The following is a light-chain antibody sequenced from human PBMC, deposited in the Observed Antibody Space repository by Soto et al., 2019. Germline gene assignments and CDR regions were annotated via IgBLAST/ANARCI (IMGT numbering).Light chain of an antibody. CDR3: QQYGDWPLT. CDR1: QSVANSY. V-gene: IGKV3-15*01. CDR2: GAS. J-gene: IGKJ4*01. Sequence: EIMMNLKTSKLPRAGGERRTRWSTASQSVANSYLAWYQQKPGQAPRLLIFGASTRAAGIPARFSVTGSGPDFTLTISRLLPEDFAVYYSQQYGDWPLTFAGGTKVDIK.